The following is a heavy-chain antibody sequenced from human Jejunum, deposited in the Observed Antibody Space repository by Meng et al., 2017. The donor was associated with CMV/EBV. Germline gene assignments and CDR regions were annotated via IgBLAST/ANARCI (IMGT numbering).Heavy chain of an antibody. D-gene: IGHD2-21*01. CDR1: GGSFSSYY. Sequence: QGPLQELGARFLKPLYTLALTCGVYGGSFSSYYWSWIRQPPGKGLEWIAEINHSGSTNYNPSLKSRVTISLDTSNSHFSLKLTSVTAADTAVYFCARGGGDPIRGVLPFDYWGQGTLVTVSS. J-gene: IGHJ4*02. V-gene: IGHV4-34*01. CDR2: INHSGST. CDR3: ARGGGDPIRGVLPFDY.